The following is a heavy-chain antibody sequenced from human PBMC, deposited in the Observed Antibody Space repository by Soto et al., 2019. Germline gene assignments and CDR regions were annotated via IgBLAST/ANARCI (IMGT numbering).Heavy chain of an antibody. Sequence: ASVKVSCKASGYTFTGYYMHWVRQAPGQGLEWMGWINPNSGGTNYAQKFQGRVTMTRDTSISTAYMELSRLRSDDTAVYYCARGAPIFGVASFDYWGQGTLVTVSS. CDR1: GYTFTGYY. CDR3: ARGAPIFGVASFDY. D-gene: IGHD3-3*01. J-gene: IGHJ4*02. V-gene: IGHV1-2*02. CDR2: INPNSGGT.